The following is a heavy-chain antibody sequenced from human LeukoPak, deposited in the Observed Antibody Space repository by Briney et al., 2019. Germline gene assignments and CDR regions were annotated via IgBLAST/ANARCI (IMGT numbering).Heavy chain of an antibody. D-gene: IGHD3-22*01. CDR1: GGSTSSGDYY. CDR2: IYYSGST. J-gene: IGHJ5*02. CDR3: AREHYYDSSGYYSTGGDWFDP. Sequence: PSEILSLTCTVSGGSTSSGDYYWSWIRQPPGKGLEWIGYIYYSGSTYYNPSLKSRVTISVDTSKNQFSLKLSSVTAADTAVYYCAREHYYDSSGYYSTGGDWFDPWGQGTLVTVSS. V-gene: IGHV4-30-4*01.